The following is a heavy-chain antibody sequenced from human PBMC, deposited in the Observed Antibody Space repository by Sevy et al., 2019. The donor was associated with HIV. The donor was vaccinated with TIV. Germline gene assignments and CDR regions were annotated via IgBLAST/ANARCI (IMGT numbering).Heavy chain of an antibody. CDR3: AREPGGYDYDYGMDV. CDR2: VYYTGLT. J-gene: IGHJ6*02. D-gene: IGHD5-12*01. CDR1: GSSITSSNYY. Sequence: SETLSLTCSASGSSITSSNYYWGWIRQPPGKGLEWIGSVYYTGLTYYNPSLKSRVTISVDTSKNQFSLNLNSVTAADTAIYYCAREPGGYDYDYGMDVWGQGTTVTVS. V-gene: IGHV4-39*02.